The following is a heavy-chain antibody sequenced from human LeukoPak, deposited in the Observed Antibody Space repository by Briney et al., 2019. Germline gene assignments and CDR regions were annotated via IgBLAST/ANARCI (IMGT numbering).Heavy chain of an antibody. CDR2: ISTSSNYL. J-gene: IGHJ4*02. Sequence: GGSLRLSCAASGFTFSSYSMNWVRQAPGKGLEWVSSISTSSNYLYYADSVKGRFTISRDNAKNSLFLQMNSLRAEDTAVYYCARDRWHGYWGQGTLVTVSS. CDR1: GFTFSSYS. V-gene: IGHV3-21*01. CDR3: ARDRWHGY. D-gene: IGHD2-15*01.